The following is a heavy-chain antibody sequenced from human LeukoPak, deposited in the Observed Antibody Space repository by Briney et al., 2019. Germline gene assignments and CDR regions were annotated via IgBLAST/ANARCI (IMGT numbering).Heavy chain of an antibody. D-gene: IGHD3-22*01. CDR1: GYTFNNYG. Sequence: ASVKVSCKASGYTFNNYGITWVRQAPGQGLEWMGWISAYNGDKNYAQNLQGRVTMTTDTSTRTAYMELRSLSSDDTAMYYCARASASPTNSNSYYFETTKKNAFDIWGQGTMATVSS. CDR2: ISAYNGDK. J-gene: IGHJ3*02. CDR3: ARASASPTNSNSYYFETTKKNAFDI. V-gene: IGHV1-18*01.